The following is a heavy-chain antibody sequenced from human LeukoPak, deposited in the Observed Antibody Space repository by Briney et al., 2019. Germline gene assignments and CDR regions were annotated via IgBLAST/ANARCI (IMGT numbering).Heavy chain of an antibody. J-gene: IGHJ6*03. CDR1: GYTFTSYG. Sequence: ASVKVSCKASGYTFTSYGISWVRQAPGQGLEWMGWISAYNGNTNYAQKLQGRVTMTTDTSTSTAYMELRSLRSDDTAVYYCARVMSSGWYGVYYYMDVWGKGTTVTISS. D-gene: IGHD6-19*01. CDR2: ISAYNGNT. CDR3: ARVMSSGWYGVYYYMDV. V-gene: IGHV1-18*01.